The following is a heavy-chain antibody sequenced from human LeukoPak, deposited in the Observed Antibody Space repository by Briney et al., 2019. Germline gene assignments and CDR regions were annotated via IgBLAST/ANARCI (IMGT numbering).Heavy chain of an antibody. J-gene: IGHJ4*02. V-gene: IGHV3-48*04. D-gene: IGHD3-16*01. Sequence: GGSLRLSCSASGFPFNSYAMNWVRHAPGKGLEWVSYISSASVTRFYADSVKDRFTTSRDNAKNSLYLQMNSLRAEDTAVYYCARAVWGSGIYYFDYWGQGTLVTLSS. CDR2: ISSASVTR. CDR1: GFPFNSYA. CDR3: ARAVWGSGIYYFDY.